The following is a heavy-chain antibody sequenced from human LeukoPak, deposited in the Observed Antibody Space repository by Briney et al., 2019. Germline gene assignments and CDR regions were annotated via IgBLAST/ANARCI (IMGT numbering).Heavy chain of an antibody. D-gene: IGHD4-17*01. J-gene: IGHJ4*02. CDR3: ARDYGDYYFDY. Sequence: SETLSLTCTVSGGSISSYYWSWIRQPPGKGLEWIGYIYYSGSTNYNPSLKSRVTISVETSKNQFSLKLSSVTAADTAVYYCARDYGDYYFDYWGQGTLVTVSS. V-gene: IGHV4-59*01. CDR2: IYYSGST. CDR1: GGSISSYY.